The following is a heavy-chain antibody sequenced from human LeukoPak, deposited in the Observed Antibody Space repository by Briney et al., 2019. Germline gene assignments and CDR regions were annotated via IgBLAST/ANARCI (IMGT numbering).Heavy chain of an antibody. J-gene: IGHJ4*02. CDR3: ARLRSGYYLFDF. V-gene: IGHV3-7*03. CDR2: INQDGSEK. Sequence: PGGSLRLSCAASGFTFSNYWMSWVRQAPGKGLEWLANINQDGSEKYYIDSVKGRFTISRDNAKNSLYLQMNSLRAEDTALYYCARLRSGYYLFDFWGQGTLVTVSS. CDR1: GFTFSNYW. D-gene: IGHD3-22*01.